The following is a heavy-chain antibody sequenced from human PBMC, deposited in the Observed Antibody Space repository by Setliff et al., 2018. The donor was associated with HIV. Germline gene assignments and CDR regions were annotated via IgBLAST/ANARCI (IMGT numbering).Heavy chain of an antibody. V-gene: IGHV4-34*01. CDR2: INHSGDT. D-gene: IGHD5-12*01. Sequence: SETLSLTCAVYGGSFSGYYWSWSRQPPGKGLEWIGEINHSGDTNYNPSLKSRVTISVDTSKNQFSLNLTSVTAADTAVYYCARLGAEDFSDYDWVDYWGQGTLVTVSS. CDR3: ARLGAEDFSDYDWVDY. J-gene: IGHJ4*02. CDR1: GGSFSGYY.